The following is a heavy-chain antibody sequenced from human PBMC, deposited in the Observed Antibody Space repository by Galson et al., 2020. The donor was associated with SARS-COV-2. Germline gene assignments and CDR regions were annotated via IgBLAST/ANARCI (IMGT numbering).Heavy chain of an antibody. CDR2: SSSSSSYT. CDR1: GFTFSDYF. V-gene: IGHV3-11*06. D-gene: IGHD6-19*01. Sequence: TGGSLRLSCAASGFTFSDYFMSWIRQAPGKGLEWVSYSSSSSSYTDYVGSVKGRFTISRDNAKNSLYLQMNSLRAEDTAVYYCARSDYNGWYEPLDYWGQGTLVTVSS. J-gene: IGHJ4*02. CDR3: ARSDYNGWYEPLDY.